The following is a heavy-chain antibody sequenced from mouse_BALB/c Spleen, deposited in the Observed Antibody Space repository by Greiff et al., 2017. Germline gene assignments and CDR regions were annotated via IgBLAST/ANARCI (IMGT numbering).Heavy chain of an antibody. Sequence: EVQVVESGGGLVQPGGSRKLSCAASGFTFSSFGMHWVRQAPEKGLEWVAYISSGSSTIYYADTVKGRFTISRDNPKNTLFLQMTSLRSEDTAMYYCARSDGYYLGFAYWGQGTLVTVSA. J-gene: IGHJ3*01. CDR3: ARSDGYYLGFAY. CDR2: ISSGSSTI. V-gene: IGHV5-17*02. CDR1: GFTFSSFG. D-gene: IGHD2-3*01.